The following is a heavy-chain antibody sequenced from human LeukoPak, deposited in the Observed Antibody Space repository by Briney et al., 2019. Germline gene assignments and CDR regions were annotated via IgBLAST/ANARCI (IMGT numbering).Heavy chain of an antibody. Sequence: GGSLRLSCAASGFTFNNSWMSWVRQAPGKGLEWIGRIKSQTDGGTADYAAPVKGRFTISRDDSKTTLFLQMNSLKTEDTAMYYCATDLLDYWGRGTLVTVSS. J-gene: IGHJ4*02. CDR2: IKSQTDGGTA. CDR3: ATDLLDY. CDR1: GFTFNNSW. V-gene: IGHV3-15*01.